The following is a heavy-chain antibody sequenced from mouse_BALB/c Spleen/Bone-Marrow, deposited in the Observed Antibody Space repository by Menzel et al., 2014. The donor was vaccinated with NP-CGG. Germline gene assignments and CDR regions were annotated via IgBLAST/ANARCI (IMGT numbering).Heavy chain of an antibody. CDR3: AKGGYGSSYVRYYAMDY. CDR2: IYPGSGNT. J-gene: IGHJ4*01. CDR1: GYTFTDYY. D-gene: IGHD1-1*01. Sequence: VQLVESGAELARPGASVKLSCKASGYTFTDYYINWVKQRTGQGLEWIGEIYPGSGNTYYNEKFKGKATLTADKSSSTAYVQLSSLTSEDSAVYFCAKGGYGSSYVRYYAMDYWGQGTSVTVSS. V-gene: IGHV1-77*01.